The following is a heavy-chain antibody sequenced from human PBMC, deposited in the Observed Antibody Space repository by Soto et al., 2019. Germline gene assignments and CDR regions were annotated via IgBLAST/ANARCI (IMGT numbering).Heavy chain of an antibody. CDR1: GGSFSGYY. CDR3: ARGGGGNYFLWFGP. D-gene: IGHD1-26*01. CDR2: INHSGST. J-gene: IGHJ5*02. Sequence: SETLSLTCAVYGGSFSGYYWSWIRPPPGKGLEWIGEINHSGSTNYNPSLKSRVPLSVETSKNQFSLRLTSVSAADTAVYYFARGGGGNYFLWFGPWGQGTLVTVSS. V-gene: IGHV4-34*01.